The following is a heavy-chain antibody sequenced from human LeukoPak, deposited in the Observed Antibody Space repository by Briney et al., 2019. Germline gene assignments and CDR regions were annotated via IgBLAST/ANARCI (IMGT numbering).Heavy chain of an antibody. CDR2: INPNSGGT. Sequence: ASVKVSCKASGYTFTGYYMHWVRQAPGQGLEWMGRINPNSGGTNYAQKFQGRVTMTRDTSISTAYMELSRLRSDDTAVYYCARGSIRMIVATSPSFSYWGQGTLGTVSS. V-gene: IGHV1-2*06. J-gene: IGHJ4*02. CDR1: GYTFTGYY. D-gene: IGHD3-22*01. CDR3: ARGSIRMIVATSPSFSY.